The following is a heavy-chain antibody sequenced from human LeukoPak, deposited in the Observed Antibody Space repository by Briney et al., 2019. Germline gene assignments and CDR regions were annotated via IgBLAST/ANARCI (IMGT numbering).Heavy chain of an antibody. CDR1: GYTFTSYG. V-gene: IGHV1-18*01. CDR3: ARGTGTTDLYYYYYGMDV. D-gene: IGHD1-1*01. CDR2: ISAYNGNT. Sequence: ASVKVSCKASGYTFTSYGISWVRQAPGQGLEWMGWISAYNGNTNYAQKLQGRVTMTTGTSTSTAYMELRSLRSDDTAVYYCARGTGTTDLYYYYYGMDVWGQGTTVTVSS. J-gene: IGHJ6*02.